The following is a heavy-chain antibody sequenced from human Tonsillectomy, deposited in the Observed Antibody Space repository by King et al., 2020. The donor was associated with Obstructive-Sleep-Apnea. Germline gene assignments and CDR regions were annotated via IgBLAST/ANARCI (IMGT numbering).Heavy chain of an antibody. D-gene: IGHD6-13*01. V-gene: IGHV1-18*04. J-gene: IGHJ4*02. CDR1: GYTFTNHG. CDR2: TSTHSGDM. Sequence: VQLVQSGAEVKKPGASVKVSCKASGYTFTNHGISWVRQAPGQGLEWMAWTSTHSGDMNFAHKLQGRVTMTTDTSTSTVYMELRSLRSDDTAVYYCARIIQPAAGTSGYFDYWGQGTLVAVSS. CDR3: ARIIQPAAGTSGYFDY.